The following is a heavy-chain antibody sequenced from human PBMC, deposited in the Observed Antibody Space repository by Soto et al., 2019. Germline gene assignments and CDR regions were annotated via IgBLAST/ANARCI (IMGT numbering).Heavy chain of an antibody. Sequence: ASVTVSCKASGGTFRSYAIIWVRQAPGQGLEWMGGIIPIFGTANYAQKFQGRVTITADESTSTAYMELSSLRSEDTAVYYCARGGILVSAYYYDSSGPYDAFDIWGQGTMVTVSS. D-gene: IGHD3-22*01. CDR3: ARGGILVSAYYYDSSGPYDAFDI. CDR1: GGTFRSYA. V-gene: IGHV1-69*13. CDR2: IIPIFGTA. J-gene: IGHJ3*02.